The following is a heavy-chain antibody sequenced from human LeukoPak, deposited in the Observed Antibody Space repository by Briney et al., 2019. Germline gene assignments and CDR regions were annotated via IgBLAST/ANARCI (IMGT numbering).Heavy chain of an antibody. CDR1: GLTFSSYS. Sequence: GGSLTLSCAPSGLTFSSYSMNWVRQAPGKGLEWVSSISSSSSHKYYADSVKGRFTISRNNAKNSLYLQMNRLRAEDTAVYYRAKEPRIAAAATGVFDYWGQGTLVTVSS. D-gene: IGHD6-13*01. V-gene: IGHV3-21*01. J-gene: IGHJ4*02. CDR3: AKEPRIAAAATGVFDY. CDR2: ISSSSSHK.